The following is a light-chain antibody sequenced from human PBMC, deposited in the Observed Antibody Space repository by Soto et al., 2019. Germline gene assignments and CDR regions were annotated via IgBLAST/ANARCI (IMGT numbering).Light chain of an antibody. CDR3: MQALQSLT. V-gene: IGKV2-28*01. Sequence: DIVMTQSPLSLPVTPGGPASNPCRSSQSLLHSNGYNYLDWYLQKPGQSPQLLIYLGSSRSSGVPDRLSGSGSGTDFTLKINRVEAEDVGTYYCMQALQSLTFGQGTRLEIK. J-gene: IGKJ5*01. CDR1: QSLLHSNGYNY. CDR2: LGS.